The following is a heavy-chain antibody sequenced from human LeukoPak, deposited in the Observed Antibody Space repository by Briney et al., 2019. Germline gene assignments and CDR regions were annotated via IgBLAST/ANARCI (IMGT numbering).Heavy chain of an antibody. CDR2: IIPVLSTA. J-gene: IGHJ6*03. CDR3: ATTGGDIYYYYMDV. CDR1: GYTFSRYA. Sequence: ASVKVSCKASGYTFSRYAISWVRQAPGQGLEWMGGIIPVLSTANYAQKFQDRVTITADESTSTTYLELSSLKSEDTAVYYCATTGGDIYYYYMDVWGEGTTVTISS. V-gene: IGHV1-69*13. D-gene: IGHD3-16*01.